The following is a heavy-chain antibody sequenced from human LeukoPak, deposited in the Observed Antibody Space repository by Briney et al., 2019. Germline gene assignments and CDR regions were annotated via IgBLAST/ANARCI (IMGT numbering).Heavy chain of an antibody. CDR1: GYSISSGYY. CDR3: ARDNDQRGGSLFDI. D-gene: IGHD2-8*01. CDR2: IYYSGST. V-gene: IGHV4-61*01. J-gene: IGHJ3*02. Sequence: SETLSLTCTVSGYSISSGYYWSWIRQPPGKGLEWIGYIYYSGSTNYNPSLKSRVTISVDTSKNQFSLKLSSVTAADTAVYYCARDNDQRGGSLFDIWGQGTMVTVSS.